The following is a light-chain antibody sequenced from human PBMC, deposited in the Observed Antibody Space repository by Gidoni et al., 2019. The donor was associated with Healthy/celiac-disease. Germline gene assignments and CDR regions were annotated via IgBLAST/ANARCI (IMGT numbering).Light chain of an antibody. CDR2: YAF. CDR3: QQANSHLALT. Sequence: DIQLTQSPSFLSASVGDRVTITCLPSQAIGSHIAWYQQKPGKAPKLLIYYAFILQRGVPSRVSGSGSGTEFSLTISSLQPGDFATYYCQQANSHLALTFGGGTKVDI. CDR1: QAIGSH. J-gene: IGKJ4*01. V-gene: IGKV1-9*01.